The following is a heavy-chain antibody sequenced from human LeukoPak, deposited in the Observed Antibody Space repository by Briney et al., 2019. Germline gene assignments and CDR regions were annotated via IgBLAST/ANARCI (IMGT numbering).Heavy chain of an antibody. J-gene: IGHJ4*02. V-gene: IGHV3-23*01. CDR3: ARDQSVADY. CDR2: FTGSGGGT. Sequence: GGSLRLSCAASGFTFSSYAMTWVRRAPGKGLEWVSAFTGSGGGTYYANSVKGRFTISRDNAKNSLYLQMNSLRAEDTAVYYCARDQSVADYWDQGTLVTVSS. CDR1: GFTFSSYA.